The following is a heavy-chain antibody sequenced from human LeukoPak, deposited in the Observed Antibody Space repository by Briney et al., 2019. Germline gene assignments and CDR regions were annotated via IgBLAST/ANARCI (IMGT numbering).Heavy chain of an antibody. CDR3: AKTIFGASGFDP. CDR2: INHSGST. D-gene: IGHD3-3*01. CDR1: GGSFSGYY. V-gene: IGHV4-34*01. Sequence: SETLSLTCAVYGGSFSGYYWSWIRQPPGKGLEWIGEINHSGSTNYNPSLKSRVTISVDTSKNQFSLKLSSVTAADTAVYYCAKTIFGASGFDPWGQGTLVTVSS. J-gene: IGHJ5*02.